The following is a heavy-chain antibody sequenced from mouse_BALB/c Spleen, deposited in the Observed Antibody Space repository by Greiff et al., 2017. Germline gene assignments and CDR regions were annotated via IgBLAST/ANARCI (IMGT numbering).Heavy chain of an antibody. CDR3: ARGVGYAMGY. CDR2: ISSGGSYT. J-gene: IGHJ4*01. V-gene: IGHV5-9-4*01. Sequence: EVKLVESGGGLVKPGGSLKLSCAASGFTFSSYAMSWVRQSPEKRLEWVAGISSGGSYTYYPDTVTGRFTISRDNAKNTLYLEMSSLRSEDTAMYYCARGVGYAMGYWGQGTSVTVSS. CDR1: GFTFSSYA.